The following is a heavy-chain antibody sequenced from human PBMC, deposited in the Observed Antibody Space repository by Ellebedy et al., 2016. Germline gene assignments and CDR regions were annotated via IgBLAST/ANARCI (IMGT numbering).Heavy chain of an antibody. CDR2: IIPILGIA. CDR3: AREQLVGAIGAFDI. Sequence: ASVKVSCKASGGTFSSYAISWVRQPPGQGLEWMGRIIPILGIANYAQKFQGRVTITADKSTSTAYMELSSLRSEDTAVYYCAREQLVGAIGAFDIWGQGTMVTVSS. V-gene: IGHV1-69*04. J-gene: IGHJ3*02. D-gene: IGHD1-26*01. CDR1: GGTFSSYA.